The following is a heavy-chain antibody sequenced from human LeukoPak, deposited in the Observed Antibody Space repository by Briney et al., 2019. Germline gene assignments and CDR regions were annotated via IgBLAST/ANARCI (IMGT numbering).Heavy chain of an antibody. J-gene: IGHJ4*02. CDR3: ASLGVYLDY. CDR1: GGSFSGYY. V-gene: IGHV4-34*01. D-gene: IGHD3-3*01. Sequence: SETLSLTCAVYGGSFSGYYWSWIRQPPGKGLEWIGEINHSGSTNYNPSLKSRVTISADTSKNQFSLKLSSVIAADTAVYYCASLGVYLDYWGQGTLVTVSS. CDR2: INHSGST.